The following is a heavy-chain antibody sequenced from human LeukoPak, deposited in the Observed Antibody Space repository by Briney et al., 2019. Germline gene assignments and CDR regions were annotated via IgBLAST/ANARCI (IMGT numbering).Heavy chain of an antibody. Sequence: WASVKVSCKASGYTFSGYGINWVRQAPGQGLEWVGWINTYTGKAEYAQDYQGRVSVTTDMFTNTAFMEVRNLRSDDTAVYFCARGQYNYALDVWGQGTLLTVSS. V-gene: IGHV1-18*01. D-gene: IGHD5-24*01. CDR3: ARGQYNYALDV. J-gene: IGHJ3*01. CDR2: INTYTGKA. CDR1: GYTFSGYG.